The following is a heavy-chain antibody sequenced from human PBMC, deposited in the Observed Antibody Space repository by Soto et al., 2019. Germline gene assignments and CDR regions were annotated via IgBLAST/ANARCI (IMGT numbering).Heavy chain of an antibody. V-gene: IGHV4-30-2*01. CDR1: GGSISRGGYS. CDR3: ARASLTMVRGVIDGIDY. CDR2: IYHSGST. Sequence: SETLSLTCAVSGGSISRGGYSWSWIRQPPGKGLEWIGYIYHSGSTYYNPSLKSRVTISVDRSKNQFSLKLSSVTAADTAVYYCARASLTMVRGVIDGIDYWGQGTLVTVSS. D-gene: IGHD3-10*01. J-gene: IGHJ4*02.